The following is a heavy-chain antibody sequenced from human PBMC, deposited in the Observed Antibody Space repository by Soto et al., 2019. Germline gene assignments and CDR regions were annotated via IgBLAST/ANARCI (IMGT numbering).Heavy chain of an antibody. V-gene: IGHV4-59*08. CDR2: IYYSGST. CDR3: ARRYGSAFDY. Sequence: QVQLQESGPGLVKPSETLSLTCTVSGGSISSYYWSWIRQPPGKGLEWIGYIYYSGSTSYNPSLKSRVTIAVDTTKNRFSLKLSSVTAANTAVYYSARRYGSAFDYWGQGTLVTVSS. CDR1: GGSISSYY. J-gene: IGHJ4*02. D-gene: IGHD6-25*01.